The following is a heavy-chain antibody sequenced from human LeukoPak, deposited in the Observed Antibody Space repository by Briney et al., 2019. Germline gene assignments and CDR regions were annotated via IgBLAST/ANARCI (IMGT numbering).Heavy chain of an antibody. V-gene: IGHV3-30*02. CDR3: GKDPGATARGFHLDV. J-gene: IGHJ6*04. D-gene: IGHD1-1*01. CDR2: IWSDGKNA. CDR1: GFIFSDYG. Sequence: PGGSLRLSCEVSGFIFSDYGMHWVRRAPGKGLEWVSFIWSDGKNAFYSDSAKGRFTISRDNFRNTLHLQMDSLRLDDSGVYYCGKDPGATARGFHLDVWGKGTTVAVST.